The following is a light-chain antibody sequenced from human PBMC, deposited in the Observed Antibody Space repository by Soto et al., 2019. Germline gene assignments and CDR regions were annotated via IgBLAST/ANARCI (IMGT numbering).Light chain of an antibody. J-gene: IGLJ3*02. CDR1: SSDVGGYNY. CDR2: EVS. V-gene: IGLV2-14*01. Sequence: QSALTQPASVSGSPGQSITISCTGTSSDVGGYNYVSWYQQHPGKAPKLMIYEVSNRPSGVSNRFSGSKSDNTASLTISGLQAEDEADYYCNSYTSSSTWVFGGGTKLTV. CDR3: NSYTSSSTWV.